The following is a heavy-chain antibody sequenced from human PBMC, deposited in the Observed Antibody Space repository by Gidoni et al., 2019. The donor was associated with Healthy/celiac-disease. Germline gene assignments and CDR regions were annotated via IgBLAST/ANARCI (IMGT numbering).Heavy chain of an antibody. Sequence: EVQLLESGGGLVQPGGSLRLSCAASGFPFSSYAMSWVRQAPGKGLEWVSAISGSGGSTYYADSVKGRFTISRDNSKNTLYLQMNSLRAEDTAVYYWAKFKGSGSYYFDYGGQGTLVTVSS. CDR3: AKFKGSGSYYFDY. J-gene: IGHJ4*02. CDR1: GFPFSSYA. CDR2: ISGSGGST. V-gene: IGHV3-23*01. D-gene: IGHD3-10*01.